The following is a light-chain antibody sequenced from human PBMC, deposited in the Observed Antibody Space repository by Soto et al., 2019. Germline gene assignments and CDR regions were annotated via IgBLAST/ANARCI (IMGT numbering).Light chain of an antibody. CDR1: SSDVGAYNY. CDR3: CSISGSHYYV. Sequence: QSVLTQPPSASGSPGQSVTISCTGTSSDVGAYNYVSWYQQHPGKAPKLLIYEVTKRPSGVPDRFSGSKSGNTASLTVSGLQADDDTESYCCSISGSHYYVFGTGTKVTDL. V-gene: IGLV2-8*01. J-gene: IGLJ1*01. CDR2: EVT.